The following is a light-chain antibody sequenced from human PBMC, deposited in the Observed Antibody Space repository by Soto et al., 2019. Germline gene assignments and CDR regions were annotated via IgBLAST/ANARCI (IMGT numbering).Light chain of an antibody. CDR3: QHYGSSPS. CDR1: QSVSRY. CDR2: DAS. J-gene: IGKJ4*01. V-gene: IGKV3D-20*01. Sequence: EIVLTQSPATLSLSPGERATLSCRASQSVSRYLAWYQQKPGLAPRLLIYDASSRATGISDRFSGSGSGTDFTLTISRLEPEDFAVYYCQHYGSSPSFGGGTKVDIK.